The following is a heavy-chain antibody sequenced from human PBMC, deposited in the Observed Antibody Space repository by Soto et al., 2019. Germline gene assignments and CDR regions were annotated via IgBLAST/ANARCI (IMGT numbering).Heavy chain of an antibody. V-gene: IGHV5-10-1*01. J-gene: IGHJ5*02. Sequence: GESLKISCTGFGYTFTTFWISWVRQMPGKGLEWMGRIDPGDTYATYSPAFQGHVTISADKATSTAYLQWISLKASDTAMYFCARIYCTTTTCDSWFDPWGQGTLVTVSS. CDR1: GYTFTTFW. CDR2: IDPGDTYA. D-gene: IGHD2-2*01. CDR3: ARIYCTTTTCDSWFDP.